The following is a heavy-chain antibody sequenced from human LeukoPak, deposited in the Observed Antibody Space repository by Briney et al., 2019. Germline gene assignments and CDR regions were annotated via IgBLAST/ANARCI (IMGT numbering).Heavy chain of an antibody. V-gene: IGHV3-21*01. CDR2: ISSSSSYI. CDR3: ARAPGDYRLIDY. Sequence: GGSLRLSCAASGITVSSNYMSWVRQAPGKGLEWVSSISSSSSYIYYADSVKGRFTISRDNAKNSLYLQMNSLRAEDTAVYYCARAPGDYRLIDYWGQGTLVTVSS. J-gene: IGHJ4*02. D-gene: IGHD4-17*01. CDR1: GITVSSNY.